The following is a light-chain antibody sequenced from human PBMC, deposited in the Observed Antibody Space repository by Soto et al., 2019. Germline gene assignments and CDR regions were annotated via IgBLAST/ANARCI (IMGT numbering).Light chain of an antibody. J-gene: IGKJ1*01. CDR3: QQYNSWPRT. CDR1: QSVSSD. Sequence: EIVMTQSPATLSVSPGERATLSCRASQSVSSDLAWYHQKPGQAPRLLIYGASTRATGIPARFSGSGSGTEFTLTINSLQSEDFAVYYCQQYNSWPRTFG. V-gene: IGKV3-15*01. CDR2: GAS.